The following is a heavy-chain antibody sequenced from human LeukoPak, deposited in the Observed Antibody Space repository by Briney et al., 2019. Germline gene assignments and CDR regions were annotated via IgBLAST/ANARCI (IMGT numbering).Heavy chain of an antibody. CDR3: ARGLYYYDSSGFDPNDPFDS. CDR1: GFTFSSYG. V-gene: IGHV3-33*01. CDR2: IWYDGSNK. J-gene: IGHJ4*02. D-gene: IGHD3-22*01. Sequence: PGRSLRLSCAASGFTFSSYGMHWVGQAPGKGLEWVALIWYDGSNKYYADSVKGRFTISRDNSKNTLYLQMNSLRAEDTAVYYCARGLYYYDSSGFDPNDPFDSWGQGILVTVSS.